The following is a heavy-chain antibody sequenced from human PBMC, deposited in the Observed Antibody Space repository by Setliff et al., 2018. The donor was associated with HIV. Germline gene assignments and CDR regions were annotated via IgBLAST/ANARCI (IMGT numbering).Heavy chain of an antibody. J-gene: IGHJ4*02. CDR3: ARDMMRWLVMVPGATRGYFDA. V-gene: IGHV3-23*01. CDR1: GFTFINYD. Sequence: PGGSLRLSCAVSGFTFINYDMSWVRQAPGKGLEWVSLISSSGITTDYADSVKGRFTISRDNAENILYLQMNSLRAEDTAVYFCARDMMRWLVMVPGATRGYFDAWGQGALVTVSS. CDR2: ISSSGITT. D-gene: IGHD3-16*01.